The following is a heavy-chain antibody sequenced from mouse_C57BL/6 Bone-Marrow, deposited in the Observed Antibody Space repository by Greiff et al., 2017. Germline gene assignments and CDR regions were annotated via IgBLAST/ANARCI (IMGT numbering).Heavy chain of an antibody. D-gene: IGHD1-1*01. J-gene: IGHJ2*01. V-gene: IGHV14-4*01. CDR1: GFNIKDAY. Sequence: SGAELVRPGASVQLSCTASGFNIKDAYMHWVKQRPEQGLEWIGWIDPENGDTEYASKFQGKATITADTSSNTAYLQLSSLTSEDTAVYYCTTVVHYWGQGTTLTVSS. CDR2: IDPENGDT. CDR3: TTVVHY.